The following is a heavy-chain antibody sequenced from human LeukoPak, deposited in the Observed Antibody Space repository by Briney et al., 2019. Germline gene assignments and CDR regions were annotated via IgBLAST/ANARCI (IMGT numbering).Heavy chain of an antibody. D-gene: IGHD5-18*01. Sequence: ASVKVSCKASGYTFTGYYMHWVRQAPGKGLEWMGGFDPEDGETIYAQKFKGRVTITADKSTSTAYMELSSLRSEDTAVYYCAREDEYSYGTTLRPWGQGTLVTVSS. V-gene: IGHV1-24*01. J-gene: IGHJ5*02. CDR1: GYTFTGYY. CDR2: FDPEDGET. CDR3: AREDEYSYGTTLRP.